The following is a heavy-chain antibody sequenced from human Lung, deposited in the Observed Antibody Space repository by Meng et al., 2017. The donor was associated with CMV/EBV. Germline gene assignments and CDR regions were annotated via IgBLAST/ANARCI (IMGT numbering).Heavy chain of an antibody. CDR2: ITHSGST. J-gene: IGHJ4*02. CDR1: GGSLSGYY. Sequence: LRLPCSVYGGSLSGYYWSWIRQPPGKGLEWIGEITHSGSTKYNPSLKSRVTISVDTSNNQFSLNVKSVTAADMGVYYCARGGREETYGPNFDSWDQGTLVTVSS. D-gene: IGHD3-10*01. V-gene: IGHV4-34*01. CDR3: ARGGREETYGPNFDS.